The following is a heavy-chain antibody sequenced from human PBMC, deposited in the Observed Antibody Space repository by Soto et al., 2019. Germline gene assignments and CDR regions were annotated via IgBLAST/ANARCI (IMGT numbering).Heavy chain of an antibody. CDR3: ARDGPATGTFDY. D-gene: IGHD4-17*01. V-gene: IGHV4-4*02. J-gene: IGHJ4*02. Sequence: PSETLSLTYAVSGGSIIISNWWSWVRQPPGKGLEWIGEIYHSGSTNYNPSLKSRVTISVDKSKNQFSLKLRSVTAADTAVYYCARDGPATGTFDYWGQGTLVT. CDR1: GGSIIISNW. CDR2: IYHSGST.